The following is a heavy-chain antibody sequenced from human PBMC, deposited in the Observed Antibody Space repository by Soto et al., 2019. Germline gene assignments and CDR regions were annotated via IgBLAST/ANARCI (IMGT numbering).Heavy chain of an antibody. CDR3: AVPAASVAGASGSYYYYGMDV. CDR2: IYYSGSP. Sequence: SETLSLTCTVSGGSISSSSYYWGWIRQPPGKGLEWIGYIYYSGSPYYNPSLKSRVTISVDTSKNQFSLKLSSVTAADTAVYYCAVPAASVAGASGSYYYYGMDVWGQGTTVTVS. D-gene: IGHD6-19*01. J-gene: IGHJ6*02. CDR1: GGSISSSSYY. V-gene: IGHV4-39*01.